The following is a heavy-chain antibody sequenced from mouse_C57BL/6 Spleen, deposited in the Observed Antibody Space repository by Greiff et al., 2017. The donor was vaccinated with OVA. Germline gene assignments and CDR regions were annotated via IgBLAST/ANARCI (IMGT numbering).Heavy chain of an antibody. CDR3: ARWSNWDYFDY. D-gene: IGHD4-1*01. CDR2: IYPSDSET. V-gene: IGHV1-61*01. J-gene: IGHJ2*01. Sequence: QVQLKQPGAELVRPGSSVKLSCKASGYTFISYWMDWVKQRPGQGLEWIGNIYPSDSETHYNQKFKDKATLTVDKSSSTAYMQLSSLTSEDSAVYYCARWSNWDYFDYWGQGTTLTVSS. CDR1: GYTFISYW.